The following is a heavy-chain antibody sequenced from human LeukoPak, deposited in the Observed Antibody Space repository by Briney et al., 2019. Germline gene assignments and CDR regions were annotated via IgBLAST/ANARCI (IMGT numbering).Heavy chain of an antibody. Sequence: SVKVSCKASGGTFSSYAISWVRQAPGQGLEWMGRIIPIFGTANYAQKFQGRVTITTDESTSTAYMELSSLRPEDTAVYYCSRYDSSGYYYSWGQGTLVTVSS. V-gene: IGHV1-69*05. J-gene: IGHJ5*02. CDR1: GGTFSSYA. CDR2: IIPIFGTA. CDR3: SRYDSSGYYYS. D-gene: IGHD3-22*01.